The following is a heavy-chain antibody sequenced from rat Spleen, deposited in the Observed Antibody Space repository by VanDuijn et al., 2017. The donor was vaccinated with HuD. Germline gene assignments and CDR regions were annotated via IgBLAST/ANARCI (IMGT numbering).Heavy chain of an antibody. CDR1: GFSLPSYN. CDR2: MRFNGDT. D-gene: IGHD1-12*03. Sequence: QVQLKESGPGLVQPSQTLSLTCTVSGFSLPSYNVHWVRQPPGKGLEWMGRMRFNGDTAYNSALKSRLTISRDTSKNQVFLKMNSLQSEDTTTYYCARDLDGYFDYWGQGVMVTVSS. V-gene: IGHV2-63*01. J-gene: IGHJ2*01. CDR3: ARDLDGYFDY.